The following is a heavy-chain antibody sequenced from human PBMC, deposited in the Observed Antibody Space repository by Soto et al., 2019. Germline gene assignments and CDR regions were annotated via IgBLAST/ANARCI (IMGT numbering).Heavy chain of an antibody. CDR2: INPNSGGT. CDR3: TRDRTRPSAGYYYGAGSYYGNYYGMDV. J-gene: IGHJ6*02. V-gene: IGHV1-2*04. Sequence: QVQLVQSGAEVKKPGASVKDSCKASGYTFTGYYMHWVRQAPGQGLEWMGWINPNSGGTNYAQKFQGWVTMIRDTSISTAYMELSRLRSDDTAVYYCTRDRTRPSAGYYYGAGSYYGNYYGMDVWGQGTTVTVSS. CDR1: GYTFTGYY. D-gene: IGHD3-10*01.